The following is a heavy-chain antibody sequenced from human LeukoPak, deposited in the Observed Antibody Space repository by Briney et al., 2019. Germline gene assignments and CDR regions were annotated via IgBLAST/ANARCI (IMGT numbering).Heavy chain of an antibody. CDR2: INPNSGGT. V-gene: IGHV1-2*02. CDR1: GYTFTSYG. Sequence: ASVKVSCKASGYTFTSYGISWVRQAPGQGLEWMGWINPNSGGTNYAQKFQGRVTMTRDTSISTAYMELSRLRSDDTAVYYCARVRQWLGNRYGREFGYWGQGTLVTVSS. CDR3: ARVRQWLGNRYGREFGY. D-gene: IGHD6-19*01. J-gene: IGHJ4*02.